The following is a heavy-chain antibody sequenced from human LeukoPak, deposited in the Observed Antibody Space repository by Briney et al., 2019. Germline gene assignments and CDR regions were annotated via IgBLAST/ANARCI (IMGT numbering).Heavy chain of an antibody. J-gene: IGHJ4*02. CDR2: ISGSGGST. V-gene: IGHV3-23*01. CDR1: GFTFSSYA. D-gene: IGHD1-26*01. Sequence: GGSLRLSCAASGFTFSSYAISWVRPAPGKGLEWVSAISGSGGSTYYADSVKGRFTISRDNSKNTLYLQMNSLRAEDTAVYYCAKAANSGSYSCFDYWGQGTLVTVSS. CDR3: AKAANSGSYSCFDY.